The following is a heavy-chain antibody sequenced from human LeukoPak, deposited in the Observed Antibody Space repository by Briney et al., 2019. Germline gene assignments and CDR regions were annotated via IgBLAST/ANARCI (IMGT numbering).Heavy chain of an antibody. CDR3: ARDLGLRFLEWLHHDY. V-gene: IGHV1-2*02. D-gene: IGHD3-3*01. CDR2: INPNSGDS. Sequence: ASVKVSCKASGYKFTGYHMHWVRQAPGQGLEWMGWINPNSGDSHHAQKFQGRVTMTRDTSISTAYMELSRLRSDDTAVYYCARDLGLRFLEWLHHDYWGQGTLVTVSS. J-gene: IGHJ4*02. CDR1: GYKFTGYH.